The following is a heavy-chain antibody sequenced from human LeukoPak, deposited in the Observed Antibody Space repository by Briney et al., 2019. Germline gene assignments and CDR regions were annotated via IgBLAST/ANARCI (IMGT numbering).Heavy chain of an antibody. J-gene: IGHJ5*02. CDR3: AKANWVSNADAVS. D-gene: IGHD1-1*01. CDR2: MKGGGGDT. Sequence: AGGSLRLSCAASGFSFSSYAMSWVRQAPVRGLEWVASMKGGGGDTFYADFVKGRFTLSRDDSRNTIYLQLNSLRVEDTAVYYCAKANWVSNADAVSWGQGTLVTVSS. CDR1: GFSFSSYA. V-gene: IGHV3-23*01.